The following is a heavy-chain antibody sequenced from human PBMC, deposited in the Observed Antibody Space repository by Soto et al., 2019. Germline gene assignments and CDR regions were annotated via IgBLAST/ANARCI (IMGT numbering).Heavy chain of an antibody. D-gene: IGHD6-13*01. Sequence: GGSLRLSCAASGFTFSSYSMNWVRQAPGKGLEWVSYISSSSSTIYYADSVKGRFTISRDNAKNSLYLQMNSLRDEDTAVYYCARAQGIAAAGTRFRFDYWGQGTLVPVSS. CDR2: ISSSSSTI. J-gene: IGHJ4*02. V-gene: IGHV3-48*02. CDR1: GFTFSSYS. CDR3: ARAQGIAAAGTRFRFDY.